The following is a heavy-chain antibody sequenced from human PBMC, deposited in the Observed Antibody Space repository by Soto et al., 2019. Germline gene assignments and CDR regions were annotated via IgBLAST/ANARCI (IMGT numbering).Heavy chain of an antibody. CDR3: VRGCCNWNYAPDGFGI. CDR2: IIPMFGTP. D-gene: IGHD1-7*01. Sequence: QVQLVQSGAEVQKPGSSVKVSCRASGGTFSTYSINWVRQAPGQGLEWMGNIIPMFGTPNYARKFQGRVTITSDEFTTTAYMELSSLTSEDTAVYHCVRGCCNWNYAPDGFGIWVQGTMVTVSS. J-gene: IGHJ3*02. V-gene: IGHV1-69*18. CDR1: GGTFSTYS.